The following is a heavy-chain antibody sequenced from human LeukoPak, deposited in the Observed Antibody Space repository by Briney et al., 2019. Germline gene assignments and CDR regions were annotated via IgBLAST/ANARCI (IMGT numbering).Heavy chain of an antibody. CDR2: INHSGST. V-gene: IGHV4-34*01. J-gene: IGHJ5*02. CDR1: GGSFSGYY. D-gene: IGHD2-2*01. Sequence: SETLSLTCAVYGGSFSGYYWSWIRQPPGKGLEWIGEINHSGSTNYNPSLKSRVTISVDTSKNQFSLKLSSVTAADTAVYYCASATKDIVVVPAASNWFDPWGQGTLVTVSS. CDR3: ASATKDIVVVPAASNWFDP.